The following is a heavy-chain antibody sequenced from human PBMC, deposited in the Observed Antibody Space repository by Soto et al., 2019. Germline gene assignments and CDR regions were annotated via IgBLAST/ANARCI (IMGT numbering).Heavy chain of an antibody. V-gene: IGHV3-15*07. CDR1: GFIFTDAW. CDR2: FKSKSDGGTT. CDR3: TTRGWHDY. J-gene: IGHJ4*02. Sequence: EVQLVESGGGLVKPGGSLRVSCAASGFIFTDAWMNWVRQAPGKGLEWVGRFKSKSDGGTTDYAAPVKGRFTISRDDSKNTLYLQLNSLKTEDTAVYYCTTRGWHDYWGQGTLVTVSS. D-gene: IGHD6-19*01.